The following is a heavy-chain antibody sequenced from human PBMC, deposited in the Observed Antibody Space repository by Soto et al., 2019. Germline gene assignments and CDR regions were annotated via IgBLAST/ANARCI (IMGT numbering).Heavy chain of an antibody. Sequence: QVQLVESGGGVVQPGRSLRLSCVASGFTFSRYGMHWVRQAPGKGLEWVAVICNDGSKQVYDDSVKGRFTISRDNSKNTLYLEMDSLRDEDTSVYYCARDDDYEANAIDLWGQGTLVTVSS. V-gene: IGHV3-33*01. CDR2: ICNDGSKQ. CDR3: ARDDDYEANAIDL. D-gene: IGHD4-17*01. CDR1: GFTFSRYG. J-gene: IGHJ5*02.